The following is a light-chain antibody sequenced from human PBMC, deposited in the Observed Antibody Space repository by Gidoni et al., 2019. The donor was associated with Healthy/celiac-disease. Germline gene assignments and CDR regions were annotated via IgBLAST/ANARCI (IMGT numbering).Light chain of an antibody. CDR2: WAS. CDR3: QQYYSTPRF. J-gene: IGKJ2*01. Sequence: IVMTQPPDSLAVTLGERATNNCKSSQSVLYRSNNKNYLAWYQQKPGQPPKLLIYWASTRESGVPDRFSGSGSGTDFTLTISSLQAEDVAVYYCQQYYSTPRFFGQGTKLEIK. CDR1: QSVLYRSNNKNY. V-gene: IGKV4-1*01.